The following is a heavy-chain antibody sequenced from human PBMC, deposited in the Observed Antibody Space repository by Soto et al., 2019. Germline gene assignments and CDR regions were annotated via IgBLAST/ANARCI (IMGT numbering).Heavy chain of an antibody. J-gene: IGHJ4*02. Sequence: SETLSLTCTVSGGSISSGGYYWSWIRQHPGKGLEWIGSIYYSGSTYYNPSLKSRVTISVDTSKNQFSLKLSSVTAADTAVYFCARLEGLATISYYFDYWGQGTLVTVSS. CDR1: GGSISSGGYY. D-gene: IGHD3-9*01. CDR3: ARLEGLATISYYFDY. V-gene: IGHV4-39*01. CDR2: IYYSGST.